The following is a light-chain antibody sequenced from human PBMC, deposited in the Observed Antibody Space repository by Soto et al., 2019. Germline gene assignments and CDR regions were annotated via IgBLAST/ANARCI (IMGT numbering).Light chain of an antibody. CDR2: KAS. Sequence: DIQMTQSPSTLSASVGDRVTITCRASQRISTWLAWYQQKPGEAPKLLIYKASNLESGVPSRFSGSGSETEFTLTISSLQPDDFATYYCQRYNSYPLAFGGGTKVEIK. CDR3: QRYNSYPLA. V-gene: IGKV1-5*03. CDR1: QRISTW. J-gene: IGKJ4*01.